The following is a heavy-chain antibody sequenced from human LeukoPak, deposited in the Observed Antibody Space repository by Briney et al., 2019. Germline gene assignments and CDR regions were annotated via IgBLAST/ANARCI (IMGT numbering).Heavy chain of an antibody. D-gene: IGHD1-1*01. CDR1: GFTVSSNY. CDR2: IYSGGST. V-gene: IGHV3-66*02. CDR3: ARETPGYYYYYMDV. J-gene: IGHJ6*03. Sequence: GGSLRLSCAASGFTVSSNYMSWVRQAPGKGLEWVSVIYSGGSTYYADSVKGRFTISRDNPKNTLYLQMNSLRAEDTAVYYCARETPGYYYYYMDVWGKGTTVTVSS.